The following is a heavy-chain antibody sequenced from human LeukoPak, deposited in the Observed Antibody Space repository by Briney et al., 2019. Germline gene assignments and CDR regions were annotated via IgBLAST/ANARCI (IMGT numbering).Heavy chain of an antibody. CDR2: IYYSGST. CDR1: GGSISSGDYN. Sequence: PSQTLSLTCTVSGGSISSGDYNWSWIRQPPGKGLEWIGYIYYSGSTYYNPSLKSRVTISVDTSKNQFSLKLSSVTAADTAVYYCARDVAVAGTYYYYGMDVWGKGTTVTVSS. D-gene: IGHD6-19*01. J-gene: IGHJ6*04. CDR3: ARDVAVAGTYYYYGMDV. V-gene: IGHV4-30-4*01.